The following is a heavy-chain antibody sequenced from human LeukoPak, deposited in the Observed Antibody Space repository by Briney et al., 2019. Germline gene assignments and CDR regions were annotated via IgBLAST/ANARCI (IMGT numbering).Heavy chain of an antibody. CDR3: ARVGDHFHWNLDL. Sequence: AGGSLRLSCAVSGFTFSIYSMNWVRQAPGKGLEWVSYISSSSSTIYYADSVKGRFTISRDTSKNTLSLQMSSLRAEDTAVYFCARVGDHFHWNLDLWGRGTLVTVSS. V-gene: IGHV3-48*01. J-gene: IGHJ2*01. CDR1: GFTFSIYS. D-gene: IGHD3-3*02. CDR2: ISSSSSTI.